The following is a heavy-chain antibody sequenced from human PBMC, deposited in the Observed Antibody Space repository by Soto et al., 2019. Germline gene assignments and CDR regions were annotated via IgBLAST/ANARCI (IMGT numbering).Heavy chain of an antibody. V-gene: IGHV3-23*01. CDR1: GFTFSSYA. CDR3: AKGGGIMITFGGVICQN. CDR2: ISGSGGST. D-gene: IGHD3-16*01. Sequence: GGSLRLSCAASGFTFSSYAMSWVRQAPGKGLEWVSAISGSGGSTYYADSVKGRFTISRDNSKNTLYLQMNSLRAEDTAVYYCAKGGGIMITFGGVICQNWGQGTLVTVSS. J-gene: IGHJ4*02.